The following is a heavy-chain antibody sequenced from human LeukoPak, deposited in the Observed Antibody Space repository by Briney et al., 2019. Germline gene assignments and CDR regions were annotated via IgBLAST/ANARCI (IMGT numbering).Heavy chain of an antibody. D-gene: IGHD6-13*01. Sequence: GGSLRLSCAASGFTFSSYWMSWVRQAPGKGLEWVANIKQDGSEKYYVDSVKGRFTISRDNAKNSLYLQMNSLRAEDTAVYYCARIAAAHYYYMDVWGKGTTVTISS. CDR2: IKQDGSEK. CDR3: ARIAAAHYYYMDV. J-gene: IGHJ6*03. CDR1: GFTFSSYW. V-gene: IGHV3-7*01.